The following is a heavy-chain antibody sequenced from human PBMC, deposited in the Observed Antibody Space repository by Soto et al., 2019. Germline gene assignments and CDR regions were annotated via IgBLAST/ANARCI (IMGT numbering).Heavy chain of an antibody. CDR3: ARSGGYSSSWTGWFDP. CDR2: IYYSGST. Sequence: SETLSLTCTVSGGSISSSSYYWGWIRQPPGKGLEWIGSIYYSGSTYYNPSLKSRVTISVDTSKNQFSLKLSSVTAADTAVYYCARSGGYSSSWTGWFDPWGQGTLVTVSS. CDR1: GGSISSSSYY. V-gene: IGHV4-39*01. D-gene: IGHD6-13*01. J-gene: IGHJ5*02.